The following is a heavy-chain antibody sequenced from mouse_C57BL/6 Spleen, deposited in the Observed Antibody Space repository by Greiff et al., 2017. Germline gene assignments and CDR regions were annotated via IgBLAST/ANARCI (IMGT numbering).Heavy chain of an antibody. CDR2: ISDGGSYT. D-gene: IGHD1-1*01. V-gene: IGHV5-4*01. Sequence: EVQVVESGGGLVKPGGSLKLSCAASGFTFSSYAMSWVRQTPEKRLEWVATISDGGSYTYYPDNVKGRFTISRDNAKNNLYLQMSHLKSEDTAMYYCARDHGTTVVAHWYFDVWGTGTTVTVSS. CDR1: GFTFSSYA. CDR3: ARDHGTTVVAHWYFDV. J-gene: IGHJ1*03.